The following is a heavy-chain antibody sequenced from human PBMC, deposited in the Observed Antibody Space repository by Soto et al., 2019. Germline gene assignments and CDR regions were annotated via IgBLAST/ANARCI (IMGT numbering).Heavy chain of an antibody. J-gene: IGHJ6*02. CDR1: GGSFSGYY. Sequence: PSETLSLTCAVYGGSFSGYYWSWIRQPPGKGLEWIGEINHSGSTNYNPSLKSRVTISVETSKNQFSLKLSSVTAADTAVYYCARAPLDGGYYYYGMDVWGQGTTVTVSS. CDR3: ARAPLDGGYYYYGMDV. V-gene: IGHV4-34*01. CDR2: INHSGST.